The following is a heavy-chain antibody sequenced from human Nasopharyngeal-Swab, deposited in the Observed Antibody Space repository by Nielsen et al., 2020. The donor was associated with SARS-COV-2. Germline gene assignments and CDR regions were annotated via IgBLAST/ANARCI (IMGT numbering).Heavy chain of an antibody. CDR2: IYSGGST. V-gene: IGHV3-53*04. D-gene: IGHD1-26*01. Sequence: GESLKISCAASGFTVSSNYMSWVRQAPGKGPEWVSVIYSGGSTYYADSVKGRFTISRHNSKNTLYLQMNSLRAEDTAVYYCARDLDSGSYPYWGQGTLVTVSS. J-gene: IGHJ4*02. CDR1: GFTVSSNY. CDR3: ARDLDSGSYPY.